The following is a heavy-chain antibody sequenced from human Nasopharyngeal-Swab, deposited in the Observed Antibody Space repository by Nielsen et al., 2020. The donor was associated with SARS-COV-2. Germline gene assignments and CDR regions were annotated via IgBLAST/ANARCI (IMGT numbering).Heavy chain of an antibody. CDR2: TYYRSKWYN. V-gene: IGHV6-1*01. J-gene: IGHJ6*03. CDR3: ARARGAYGDYYYYYYTGV. D-gene: IGHD4-17*01. CDR1: GDSVSSSSAA. Sequence: SETLSLTCAISGDSVSSSSAAWNWIRQSPSTGLEWLGRTYYRSKWYNDYAVSVKSRITINPDTSKNQFSLHLNSVTPEDTAVYYCARARGAYGDYYYYYYTGVWGKGTTVTVSS.